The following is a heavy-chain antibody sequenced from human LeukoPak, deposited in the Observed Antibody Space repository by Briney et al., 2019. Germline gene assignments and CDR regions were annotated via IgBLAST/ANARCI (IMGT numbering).Heavy chain of an antibody. CDR1: GYSFTSYW. CDR3: ARHGSGSYDYYYYGMDV. V-gene: IGHV5-51*01. CDR2: IYPGDSDT. J-gene: IGHJ6*02. D-gene: IGHD1-26*01. Sequence: GESLKISCKGSGYSFTSYWIGWVRQMPGKGLEWMGIIYPGDSDTRYSPSFQSQVTISADKSISTPYLQWSSLKASDTAMYYCARHGSGSYDYYYYGMDVWGQGTTVTVSS.